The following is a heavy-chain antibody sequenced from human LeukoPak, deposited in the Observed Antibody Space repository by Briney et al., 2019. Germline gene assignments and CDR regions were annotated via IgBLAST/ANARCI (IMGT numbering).Heavy chain of an antibody. V-gene: IGHV3-30*18. Sequence: GSLRLSCAASGFTFSNYGMHWVRQAPGKGLEWVSFISYDGSNKYYADSVKGRFTISRDNSKNTLYLQMISLRTEDTAVYYCAKDPRRYSRTGGYFDYWGQGTLVTVSS. CDR2: ISYDGSNK. J-gene: IGHJ4*02. D-gene: IGHD6-13*01. CDR3: AKDPRRYSRTGGYFDY. CDR1: GFTFSNYG.